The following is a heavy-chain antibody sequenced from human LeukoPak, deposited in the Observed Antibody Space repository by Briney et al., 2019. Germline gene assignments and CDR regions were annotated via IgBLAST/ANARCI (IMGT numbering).Heavy chain of an antibody. CDR1: GGTFSSYA. Sequence: GASVKVSCTASGGTFSSYAISWVRQAPGQGLEWMGGIIPIFGTANYAQKFQGRVTITTDESTSTAYMELSSLRSEDTTVYYCARDSGIAAAGTLDVWGKGTTVIVSS. D-gene: IGHD6-13*01. CDR2: IIPIFGTA. V-gene: IGHV1-69*05. J-gene: IGHJ6*04. CDR3: ARDSGIAAAGTLDV.